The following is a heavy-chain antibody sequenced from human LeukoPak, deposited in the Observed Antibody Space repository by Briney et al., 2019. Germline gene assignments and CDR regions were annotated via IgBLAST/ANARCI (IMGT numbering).Heavy chain of an antibody. D-gene: IGHD2-2*01. Sequence: GGSLRLSCAASGFTFDDYAMHWVRQAPGKGLEWVSGISWNSGSIGYADSVKGRFTISRDNAKNSLYLQMNSLRAEDTALYYCAKAYQLRRGGYYYYYYGMDVWGQGTTVTVSS. CDR1: GFTFDDYA. CDR3: AKAYQLRRGGYYYYYYGMDV. J-gene: IGHJ6*02. V-gene: IGHV3-9*01. CDR2: ISWNSGSI.